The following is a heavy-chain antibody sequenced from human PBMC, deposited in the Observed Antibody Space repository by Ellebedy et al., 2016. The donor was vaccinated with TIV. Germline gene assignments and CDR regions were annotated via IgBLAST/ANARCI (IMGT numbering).Heavy chain of an antibody. J-gene: IGHJ5*02. CDR3: ARVGTAMVMNWFDP. V-gene: IGHV4-4*02. Sequence: SETLSLXCAVSGGSISSSNWWSWVGQPPGKGLEWIGEIYHSGSTNYNPSLKSRVTISVDKSKNQFSLKLSSVTAADTAGYYCARVGTAMVMNWFDPWGQGTLVTVSS. CDR2: IYHSGST. CDR1: GGSISSSNW. D-gene: IGHD5-18*01.